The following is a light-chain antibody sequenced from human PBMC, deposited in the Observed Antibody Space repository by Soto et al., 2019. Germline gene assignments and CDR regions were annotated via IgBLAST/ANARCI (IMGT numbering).Light chain of an antibody. Sequence: QSVLTQPPSASGSPGQSVTISCTGTSGDVGAYLYVSWYQQHPGKAPKLLIYEVTKRPSGVPDRFSGSKSGNTASLTVSGLQPEDEGDYYCSSYAGRNNLLFGGGTKVTVL. CDR3: SSYAGRNNLL. CDR2: EVT. CDR1: SGDVGAYLY. V-gene: IGLV2-8*01. J-gene: IGLJ3*02.